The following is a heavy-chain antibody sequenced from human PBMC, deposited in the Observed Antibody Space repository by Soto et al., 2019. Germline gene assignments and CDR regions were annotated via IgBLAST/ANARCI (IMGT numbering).Heavy chain of an antibody. CDR2: IYTTGST. Sequence: QVQLQESGPRLVKPSQTLSLTCTVSGDSIGRGGYYWTWIRQHPGKGLEWIAYIYTTGSTYYNPSLKSRVGISVDTAKNQFSLKLNSVTAADTAVYYCARGIPVSGSFDYWGQGTLVTVSS. CDR3: ARGIPVSGSFDY. V-gene: IGHV4-31*03. CDR1: GDSIGRGGYY. J-gene: IGHJ4*02. D-gene: IGHD6-19*01.